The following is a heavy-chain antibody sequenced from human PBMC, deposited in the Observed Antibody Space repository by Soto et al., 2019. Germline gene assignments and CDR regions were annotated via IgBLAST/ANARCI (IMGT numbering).Heavy chain of an antibody. J-gene: IGHJ4*02. Sequence: QVQLQQWGAGLLKPSETLSLTCAVYGGSFSGYYWSWIRQPPGKGLEWIGEINHSGSTNYNPSLKSRVTISVDTSKNQFSLKLSSVTAADTAVYYCARDLHLGLTGTTSLGWGQGTLVTVSS. CDR1: GGSFSGYY. V-gene: IGHV4-34*01. D-gene: IGHD1-7*01. CDR3: ARDLHLGLTGTTSLG. CDR2: INHSGST.